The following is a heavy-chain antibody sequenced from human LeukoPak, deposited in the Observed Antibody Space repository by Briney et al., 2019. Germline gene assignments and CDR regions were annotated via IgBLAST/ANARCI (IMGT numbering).Heavy chain of an antibody. Sequence: ASVKVSCKASGYTFTSYDINWVRQATGQGLEWMGWMNPNSGNTGYAQKFQGRATMTRNTSISTAYMELSSLRSEDTAVYYCARVPGITGTTGYYYYMDVWGKGTTVTVSS. CDR2: MNPNSGNT. CDR3: ARVPGITGTTGYYYYMDV. D-gene: IGHD1-7*01. V-gene: IGHV1-8*01. CDR1: GYTFTSYD. J-gene: IGHJ6*03.